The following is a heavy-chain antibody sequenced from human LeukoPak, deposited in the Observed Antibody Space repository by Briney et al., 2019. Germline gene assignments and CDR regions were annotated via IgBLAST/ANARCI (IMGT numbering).Heavy chain of an antibody. CDR1: GFTFNDYA. CDR3: ARHDSFIPY. J-gene: IGHJ4*02. CDR2: ISDTGRRT. Sequence: PGESLRLSCAASGFTFNDYAMSWVRQAAGKGLESVSGISDTGRRTFYADSVKGRFTISRDDSKKTVYLQMNTLRAEDTAIYFCARHDSFIPYWGQGTLVTVSS. D-gene: IGHD3-16*02. V-gene: IGHV3-23*01.